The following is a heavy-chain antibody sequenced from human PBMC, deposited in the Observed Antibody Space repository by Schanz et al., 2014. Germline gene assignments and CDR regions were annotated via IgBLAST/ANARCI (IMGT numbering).Heavy chain of an antibody. V-gene: IGHV3-66*01. CDR1: GFSISDHT. Sequence: EVQLVESGGGLVQPGGSLRLSCAASGFSISDHTMRWDRQAPGKGLEPVSVTYLGGNTDYADSVKGRFTISRDDSKNTLHLHMNSLRSEDTAIYFCARDQASTHWGQGTPVTVSS. J-gene: IGHJ4*02. CDR2: TYLGGNT. CDR3: ARDQASTH.